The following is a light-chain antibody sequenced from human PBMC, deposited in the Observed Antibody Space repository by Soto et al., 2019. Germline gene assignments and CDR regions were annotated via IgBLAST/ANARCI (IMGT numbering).Light chain of an antibody. Sequence: EIVLTQSPGTLSLSPGERATLSCRASQSISSSYLAWYRQKPGQPPRLLMYGASSRATGIPDRFSGSGSGTDFTLTISRLEPEDFAVYFCQHYGSSPPYTFGQGTELEIK. CDR1: QSISSSY. V-gene: IGKV3-20*01. J-gene: IGKJ2*01. CDR3: QHYGSSPPYT. CDR2: GAS.